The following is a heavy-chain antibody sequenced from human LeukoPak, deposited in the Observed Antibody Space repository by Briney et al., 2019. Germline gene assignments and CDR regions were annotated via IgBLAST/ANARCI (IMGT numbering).Heavy chain of an antibody. CDR2: INQDVSQI. V-gene: IGHV3-7*01. CDR3: AKLGYNSWDFDY. D-gene: IGHD6-13*01. Sequence: GGSLRLSCAASGFTFRSYWMSWVRQAPGKGLEWVATINQDVSQIKYVDSVKGRFTISRDNAQNSLYLQMNSLRDEDAAVYYCAKLGYNSWDFDYWGQGTVVTVSS. J-gene: IGHJ4*02. CDR1: GFTFRSYW.